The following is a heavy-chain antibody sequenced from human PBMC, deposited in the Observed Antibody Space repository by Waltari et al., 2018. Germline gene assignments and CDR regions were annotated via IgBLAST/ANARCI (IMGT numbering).Heavy chain of an antibody. Sequence: EVQLVESGGGLAQPGWSLRLSCAASGLSFSNYWMTWVRQASGKGTEWGANIKQEGRAKYYLDAVKGRVTRARDNAKNSLDLQMNNLRVEDTAVYYCTRGGRDRSWYWRDWGQGTLVTVSS. J-gene: IGHJ4*02. CDR2: IKQEGRAK. CDR3: TRGGRDRSWYWRD. CDR1: GLSFSNYW. V-gene: IGHV3-7*01. D-gene: IGHD6-13*01.